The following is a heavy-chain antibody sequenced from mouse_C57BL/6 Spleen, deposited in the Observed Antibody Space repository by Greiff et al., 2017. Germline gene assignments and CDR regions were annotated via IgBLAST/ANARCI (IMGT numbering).Heavy chain of an antibody. CDR1: GYTFTDYN. CDR3: ARRADGYYLDY. CDR2: INPNNGGT. J-gene: IGHJ2*01. Sequence: EVQLQQSGPELVKPGASVKIPCKASGYTFTDYNMDWVKQSHGKSLEWIGDINPNNGGTIYNQKFKGKATLTVDKSSSTAYMELRSLTSEDTAVYYCARRADGYYLDYWGQGTTLTVSS. D-gene: IGHD2-3*01. V-gene: IGHV1-18*01.